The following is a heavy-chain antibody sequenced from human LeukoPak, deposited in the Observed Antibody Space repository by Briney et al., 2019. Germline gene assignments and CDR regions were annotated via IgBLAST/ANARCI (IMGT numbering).Heavy chain of an antibody. D-gene: IGHD6-19*01. Sequence: VASVKVSCKASGYTFTGYYMHWVRQAPGQGLERMGWINPNSGGTNYAQKFQGRVTMTRDTSISTAYMELSRLRSDDTAVYYCATKQWLVPEADYWGQGTLVTVSS. J-gene: IGHJ4*02. CDR1: GYTFTGYY. CDR2: INPNSGGT. CDR3: ATKQWLVPEADY. V-gene: IGHV1-2*02.